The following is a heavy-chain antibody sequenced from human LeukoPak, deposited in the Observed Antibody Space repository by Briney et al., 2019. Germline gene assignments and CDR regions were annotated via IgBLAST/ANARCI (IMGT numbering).Heavy chain of an antibody. CDR3: ARVYYDSSPFVYYFDY. CDR1: GGSFSGYY. V-gene: IGHV4-34*01. CDR2: INHSGST. J-gene: IGHJ4*02. D-gene: IGHD3-22*01. Sequence: PSETQSLTCAVYGGSFSGYYWSWIRQPPGKGLEWIGEINHSGSTNYNPSLKSRVTISVDTSKNQFSLKLSSVTAADTAVYYCARVYYDSSPFVYYFDYWGQGTLVTVSS.